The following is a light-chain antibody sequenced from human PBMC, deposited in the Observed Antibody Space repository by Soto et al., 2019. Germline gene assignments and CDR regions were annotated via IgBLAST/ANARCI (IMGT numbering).Light chain of an antibody. V-gene: IGKV3-15*01. CDR3: QQYNNWPLT. CDR2: RAS. CDR1: QSVSSN. J-gene: IGKJ4*01. Sequence: EIVMTQSPATLSVSPGERATLSCRASQSVSSNLAWYQQKPGQAPRLLIYRASSRASGIPARFSGRGSGTEFTLTISGLQSEDFVVYYCQQYNNWPLTFGGGTKVEIK.